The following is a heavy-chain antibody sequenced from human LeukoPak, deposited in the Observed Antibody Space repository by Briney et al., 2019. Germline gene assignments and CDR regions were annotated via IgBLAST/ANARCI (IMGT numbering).Heavy chain of an antibody. Sequence: GGSLRLSCAASGFTFSSYAMHWVRQAPGKGLEWVAVISYDGSNKYYADSVKGRFTISRDNSKNTLYLQMNSLRAEDTAVYYCARSPYCSGGSCSSYFDYWGQGTLVTVSS. CDR1: GFTFSSYA. J-gene: IGHJ4*02. D-gene: IGHD2-15*01. V-gene: IGHV3-30*04. CDR2: ISYDGSNK. CDR3: ARSPYCSGGSCSSYFDY.